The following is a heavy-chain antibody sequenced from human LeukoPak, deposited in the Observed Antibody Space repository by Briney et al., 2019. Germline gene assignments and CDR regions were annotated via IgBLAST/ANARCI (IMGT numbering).Heavy chain of an antibody. CDR2: ISSSGSTI. Sequence: GGSLRLSCAASGFTFSSYAMHWVRQAPGKGLEWVSYISSSGSTIYYADSVKGRFTISRDNAKNSLYLQMNSLRAEDTAVYYCARDPDSSGWYDYWGQGTLVTVSS. V-gene: IGHV3-48*04. CDR3: ARDPDSSGWYDY. CDR1: GFTFSSYA. J-gene: IGHJ4*02. D-gene: IGHD6-19*01.